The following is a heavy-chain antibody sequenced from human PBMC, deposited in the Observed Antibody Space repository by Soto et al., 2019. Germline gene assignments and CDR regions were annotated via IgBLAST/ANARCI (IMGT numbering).Heavy chain of an antibody. CDR2: INPNSGGT. D-gene: IGHD3-22*01. J-gene: IGHJ6*02. V-gene: IGHV1-2*02. CDR1: GYTFTGYY. CDR3: ATSKYYYDSSGSSAYYYGMDV. Sequence: ASVKVSCKASGYTFTGYYMHWVRQAPGQGLEWMGWINPNSGGTNYAQKYQGRVTITADESTSTAYMELSSLRSEDTAVYYCATSKYYYDSSGSSAYYYGMDVWGQGTTVTVSS.